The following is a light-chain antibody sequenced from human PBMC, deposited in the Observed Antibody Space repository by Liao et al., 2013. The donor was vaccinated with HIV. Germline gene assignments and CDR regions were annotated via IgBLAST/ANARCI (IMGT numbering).Light chain of an antibody. CDR1: NIGSKS. CDR3: QVWDSSSDIGV. Sequence: SYELSQPPSVSVAPGKTASLTCGGHNIGSKSVHWYQQKPGQAPVLVISYDSDRPSGIPERFSGFNPGNTATLTISRVEAGDEADYYCQVWDSSSDIGVFGGGTKLTVL. CDR2: YDS. J-gene: IGLJ3*02. V-gene: IGLV3-21*04.